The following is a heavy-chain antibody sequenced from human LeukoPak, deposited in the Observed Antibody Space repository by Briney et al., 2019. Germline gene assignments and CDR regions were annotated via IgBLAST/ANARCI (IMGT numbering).Heavy chain of an antibody. CDR3: ARANYVWGSYVY. CDR2: IYTGGNT. CDR1: GGSISDYY. V-gene: IGHV4-4*07. D-gene: IGHD3-16*01. Sequence: SETLSLTCTVSGGSISDYYWSWIRQPAGKGLEWIGHIYTGGNTNYNPSLESRVTMSVDTSKDQFSLKLRSVTAADTAVYYCARANYVWGSYVYWGQGTLVTVSS. J-gene: IGHJ4*02.